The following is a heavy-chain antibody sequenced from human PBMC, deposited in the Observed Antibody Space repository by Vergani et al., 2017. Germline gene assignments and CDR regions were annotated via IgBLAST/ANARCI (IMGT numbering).Heavy chain of an antibody. J-gene: IGHJ5*02. D-gene: IGHD6-19*01. CDR2: INHSGST. CDR1: GGSFSGYY. Sequence: QVQLQQWGAGLLKPSETLSLTCAVYGGSFSGYYWSWIRQPPGKGLEWIGEINHSGSTNYNQSLKSRVTISVDTSKYQYSLKLSSVTAADTAVYYCARRVRGWTITLDLGLDPWGQGTLVTVSS. V-gene: IGHV4-34*01. CDR3: ARRVRGWTITLDLGLDP.